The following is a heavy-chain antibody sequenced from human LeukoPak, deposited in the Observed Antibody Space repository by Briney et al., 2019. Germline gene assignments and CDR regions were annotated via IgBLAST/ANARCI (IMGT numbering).Heavy chain of an antibody. CDR1: GYSFTNSW. D-gene: IGHD1-26*01. V-gene: IGHV5-51*01. Sequence: GESLRISCKGSGYSFTNSWIGWVRQMPGKGLEWMGIIYSGDSDTRYSPSFQGQVTISADKSISTAYLQWSSLKASDTAMYYCARHEVGATTGNAFDIWGQGTMVTVSS. J-gene: IGHJ3*02. CDR2: IYSGDSDT. CDR3: ARHEVGATTGNAFDI.